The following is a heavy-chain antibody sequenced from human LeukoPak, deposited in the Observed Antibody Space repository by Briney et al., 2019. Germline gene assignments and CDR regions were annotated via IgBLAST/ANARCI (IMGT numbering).Heavy chain of an antibody. Sequence: GASVKVSCKASGYTFTNYAINWVRQAPGQGLEWMGWISAYDGNTNYAQKFQGRVTMTTDTSTSTAYMDLGSLRSDDTAVYYCVRDGYGSGKGYFDYWGQGTLVTVSS. CDR2: ISAYDGNT. CDR3: VRDGYGSGKGYFDY. V-gene: IGHV1-18*01. J-gene: IGHJ4*02. D-gene: IGHD3-10*01. CDR1: GYTFTNYA.